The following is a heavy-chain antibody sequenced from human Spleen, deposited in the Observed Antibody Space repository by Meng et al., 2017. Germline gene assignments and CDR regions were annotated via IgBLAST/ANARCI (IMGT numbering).Heavy chain of an antibody. D-gene: IGHD2-2*01. CDR3: ARKAGNCITTTCYSLDY. V-gene: IGHV1-69*05. CDR2: INAVFGTT. CDR1: GGIFSNYV. Sequence: SVKVSCKALGGIFSNYVIGWVRQAPGQGLEWMGGINAVFGTTNYAQKFQGRVTITTDESTSTVYMELTRLTSEDTAVYFCARKAGNCITTTCYSLDYWGQGTLVTVSS. J-gene: IGHJ4*02.